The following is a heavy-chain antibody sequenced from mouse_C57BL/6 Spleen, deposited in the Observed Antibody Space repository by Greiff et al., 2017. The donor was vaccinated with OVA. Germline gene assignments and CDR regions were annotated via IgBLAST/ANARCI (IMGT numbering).Heavy chain of an antibody. CDR3: ARGGTVVAKNAMDY. Sequence: EVKLMESGGGLVKPGGSLKLSCAASGFTFSDYGMHWVRQAPEKGLEWVAYISSGSSTNYYADTVKGRFTISRDNAKNTLFLQLTSLRSEDTAMYYCARGGTVVAKNAMDYWGQGTSVTVSS. CDR1: GFTFSDYG. CDR2: ISSGSSTN. D-gene: IGHD1-1*01. V-gene: IGHV5-17*01. J-gene: IGHJ4*01.